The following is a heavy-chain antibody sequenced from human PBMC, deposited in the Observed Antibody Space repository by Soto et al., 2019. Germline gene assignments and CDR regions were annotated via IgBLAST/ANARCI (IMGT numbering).Heavy chain of an antibody. CDR1: GFTFSSYA. D-gene: IGHD1-1*01. CDR3: ARDKATTDRTFDY. Sequence: PGGSLRLSCAASGFTFSSYAMSWFRQAPGKGLEWVSAISGSGGSTYYADSVKGRFTISRDNSKNTLYLQMNSLRAEDTAVYYCARDKATTDRTFDYWGQGTLVTVSS. CDR2: ISGSGGST. J-gene: IGHJ4*02. V-gene: IGHV3-23*01.